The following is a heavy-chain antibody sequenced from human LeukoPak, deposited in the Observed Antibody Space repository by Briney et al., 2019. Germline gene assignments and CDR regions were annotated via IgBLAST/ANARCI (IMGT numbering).Heavy chain of an antibody. V-gene: IGHV1-18*01. D-gene: IGHD3-22*01. CDR1: GYTFTSYA. CDR2: ISAYNANT. J-gene: IGHJ4*02. CDR3: ARRLDYSDTSGYHTLDY. Sequence: ASVKVSCEASGYTFTSYAMNWVRQAPGQGLEWMGWISAYNANTSYAQNFQGRVTMATDTSTSTAYMELRSLRSDDTAIYYCARRLDYSDTSGYHTLDYWGQGTLVTVSS.